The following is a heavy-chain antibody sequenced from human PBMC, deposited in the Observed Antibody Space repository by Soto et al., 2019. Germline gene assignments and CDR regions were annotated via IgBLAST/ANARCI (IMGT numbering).Heavy chain of an antibody. CDR3: ARHLRGVYCSSTSCYNRIAVAGIAC. D-gene: IGHD2-2*01. V-gene: IGHV4-39*01. J-gene: IGHJ4*02. CDR2: IYYSGST. Sequence: SETLALTCTVSGGSISSSSYYWGWIGQPPGKGLEWIGSIYYSGSTYYNPSLKSRVTISVDTSKNQFSLKLSSVTAADTAVYYCARHLRGVYCSSTSCYNRIAVAGIACWGQGTLVTVSS. CDR1: GGSISSSSYY.